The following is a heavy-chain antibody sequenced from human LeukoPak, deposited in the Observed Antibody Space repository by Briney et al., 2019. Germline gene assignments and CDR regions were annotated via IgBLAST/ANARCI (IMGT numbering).Heavy chain of an antibody. CDR2: ISAYNGNT. Sequence: GASVKVSCNASGGTLSSYAISWVRQAPGQGLEWMGWISAYNGNTNYAQKLQGRVTMTTDTSTSTAYMELRSLRSDDTAVYYCARDVKITSGDYYGMDVWGQGTTVTVSS. D-gene: IGHD3-16*01. CDR1: GGTLSSYA. V-gene: IGHV1-18*01. J-gene: IGHJ6*02. CDR3: ARDVKITSGDYYGMDV.